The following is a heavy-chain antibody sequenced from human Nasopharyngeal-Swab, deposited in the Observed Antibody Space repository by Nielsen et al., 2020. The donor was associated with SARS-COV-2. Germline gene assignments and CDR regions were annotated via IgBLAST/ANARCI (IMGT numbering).Heavy chain of an antibody. CDR2: INTNTGNP. CDR1: GYTFTSYA. V-gene: IGHV7-4-1*02. D-gene: IGHD1-26*01. CDR3: ARPGWEPYTYYYYGMDV. Sequence: ASVKVSWKASGYTFTSYAMNWVRQAPGQGLEWMGWINTNTGNPTYAQGFTGRFVFSLDTSVSTAYLQISSLKAEDTAVYYCARPGWEPYTYYYYGMDVWGQGTTVTVSS. J-gene: IGHJ6*02.